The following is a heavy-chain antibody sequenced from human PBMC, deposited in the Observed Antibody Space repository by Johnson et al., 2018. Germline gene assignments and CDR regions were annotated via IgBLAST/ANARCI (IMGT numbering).Heavy chain of an antibody. Sequence: VQLQESGGGLVQPGGSLRLPCATSGFTFRTKYMSWVRQAPGKGLEWISVIYSDDATYYADSVRGRFTIPRDNSKDTLLLQMNSLRTEDKAVYYCAIMGRYGDNGFDIWGQGTMVTVSS. V-gene: IGHV3-66*02. CDR1: GFTFRTKY. CDR2: IYSDDAT. J-gene: IGHJ3*02. CDR3: AIMGRYGDNGFDI. D-gene: IGHD4-17*01.